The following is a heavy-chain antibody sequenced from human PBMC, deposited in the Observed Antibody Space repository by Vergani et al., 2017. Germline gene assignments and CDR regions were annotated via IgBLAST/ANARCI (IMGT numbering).Heavy chain of an antibody. CDR3: AKDLGYYDILTGYYSGFDY. CDR2: ISYDGSNK. V-gene: IGHV3-30*18. J-gene: IGHJ4*02. CDR1: GFTFSSYG. Sequence: QVQLVESGGGVVQPGRSLRLSCAASGFTFSSYGMHWVRQAPGEGLEWVAVISYDGSNKYYADSVKGRFTISRDNSKNTLYLQMNSLRAEDTAVYYCAKDLGYYDILTGYYSGFDYWGQGTLVTVSS. D-gene: IGHD3-9*01.